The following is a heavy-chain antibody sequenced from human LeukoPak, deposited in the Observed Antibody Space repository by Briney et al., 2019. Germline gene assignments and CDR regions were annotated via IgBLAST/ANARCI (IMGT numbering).Heavy chain of an antibody. CDR2: ISNSGSTI. Sequence: GGSLRLSCAASGFTFSDYYMSWIRQAPGKGLEWVSYISNSGSTIYYADSVKGRFTISRDNAKNPLYLQMNSLRAEDTAVYYCARDRDDFWSGPLANDYWGQGTLVTVSS. V-gene: IGHV3-11*04. J-gene: IGHJ4*02. CDR1: GFTFSDYY. D-gene: IGHD3-3*01. CDR3: ARDRDDFWSGPLANDY.